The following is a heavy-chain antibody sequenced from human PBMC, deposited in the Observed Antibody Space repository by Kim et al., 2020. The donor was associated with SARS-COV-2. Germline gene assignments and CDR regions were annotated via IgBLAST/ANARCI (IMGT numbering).Heavy chain of an antibody. J-gene: IGHJ4*02. D-gene: IGHD2-2*01. CDR3: ARDIVVARSNYFDY. Sequence: SETLSRTCTVSGGSISSYYWSWIRQPPGKGLEWVGYIYYSGSTNYNPSLKSRVTISVDTSKNQFSLKLSSVTAADTAVYYCARDIVVARSNYFDYWGQGT. V-gene: IGHV4-59*01. CDR2: IYYSGST. CDR1: GGSISSYY.